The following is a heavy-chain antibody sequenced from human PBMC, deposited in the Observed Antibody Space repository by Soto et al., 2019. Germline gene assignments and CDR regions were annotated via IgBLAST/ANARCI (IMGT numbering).Heavy chain of an antibody. Sequence: GRSLRLAXAASGFTFSSYGMHWVRQAPGKGLESVTGISYDGSDKYYADSVKGRFTFSRENSKNTLYLQRNSRRTEVSAVYYCAKAGGGFGDFVHHWGQGTPVTVSS. CDR1: GFTFSSYG. CDR3: AKAGGGFGDFVHH. CDR2: ISYDGSDK. V-gene: IGHV3-30*18. J-gene: IGHJ4*02. D-gene: IGHD3-10*01.